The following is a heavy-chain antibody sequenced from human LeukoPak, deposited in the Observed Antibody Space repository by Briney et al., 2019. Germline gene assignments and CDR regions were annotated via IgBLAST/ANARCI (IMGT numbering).Heavy chain of an antibody. CDR3: ARDRGIVIEPAVYGMDV. D-gene: IGHD2-2*01. V-gene: IGHV4-59*06. CDR2: IFYSGST. Sequence: SETLSLTCTVSGGSLRSYYMSWIRQLPGKGLEWIGYIFYSGSTHYNPSLRSRVTISIDTSKNQFSLNLSSVTAADTAVYYCARDRGIVIEPAVYGMDVWGQGTTVTVSS. CDR1: GGSLRSYY. J-gene: IGHJ6*02.